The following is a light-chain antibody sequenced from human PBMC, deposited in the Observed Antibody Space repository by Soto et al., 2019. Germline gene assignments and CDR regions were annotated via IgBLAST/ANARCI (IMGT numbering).Light chain of an antibody. CDR3: QQYNSYPLT. J-gene: IGKJ4*01. CDR2: DAS. CDR1: QSISSW. V-gene: IGKV1-5*01. Sequence: EIQMTQSPSTLSASVGDRVTITCRASQSISSWLAWYQQKPGKAPKLLIYDASSLESGVPSRFSGSGSGTEFTLSICSLQPDDFATYYCQQYNSYPLTFGGGTKVDIK.